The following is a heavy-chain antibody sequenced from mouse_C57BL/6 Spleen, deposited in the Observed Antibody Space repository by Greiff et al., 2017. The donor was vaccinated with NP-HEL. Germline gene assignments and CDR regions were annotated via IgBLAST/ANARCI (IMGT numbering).Heavy chain of an antibody. CDR2: INPNNGGT. D-gene: IGHD4-1*01. Sequence: EVQLQQSGPELVKPGASVKISCKASGYTFTDYYMNWVKQSHGKSLEWIGDINPNNGGTSYNQKFKGKATLTVDKSSSTAYMELRSLTSEDSAVYYGERAGTGYFDYWGQGTTLTVSS. V-gene: IGHV1-26*01. J-gene: IGHJ2*01. CDR3: ERAGTGYFDY. CDR1: GYTFTDYY.